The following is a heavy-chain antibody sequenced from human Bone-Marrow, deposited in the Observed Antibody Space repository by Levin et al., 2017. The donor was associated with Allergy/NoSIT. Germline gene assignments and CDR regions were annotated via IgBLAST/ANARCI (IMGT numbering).Heavy chain of an antibody. CDR2: INPNSGGT. CDR1: GYTFTGYY. Sequence: ASVKVSCKASGYTFTGYYMHWVRQAPGQGLEWMGWINPNSGGTNYAQKFQGRVTMTRDTSISTAYMELSRLRSDDTAVYYCARGGEYDSSGDYSEGGLGYWGQGTLVTVSS. CDR3: ARGGEYDSSGDYSEGGLGY. D-gene: IGHD3-22*01. V-gene: IGHV1-2*02. J-gene: IGHJ4*02.